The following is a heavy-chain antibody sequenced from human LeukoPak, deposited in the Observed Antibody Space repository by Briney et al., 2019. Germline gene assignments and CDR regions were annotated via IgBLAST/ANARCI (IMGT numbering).Heavy chain of an antibody. CDR3: ARDSSGSFDY. V-gene: IGHV3-23*01. CDR1: GFTFSNYA. D-gene: IGHD3-22*01. J-gene: IGHJ4*02. CDR2: ISASGGST. Sequence: GGSLRLSCAASGFTFSNYAMTWVRQAPGKGLEWVSTISASGGSTFYADSVKGRFPISRDNSKNTLYLQMNSLRAEDTAVYYCARDSSGSFDYWGQGTLVTVSS.